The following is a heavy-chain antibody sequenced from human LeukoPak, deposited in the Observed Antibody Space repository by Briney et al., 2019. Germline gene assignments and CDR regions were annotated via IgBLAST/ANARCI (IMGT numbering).Heavy chain of an antibody. CDR3: AKVVIHLGFDY. Sequence: GGSLRLSCAASGFTFSGSAMSWVRQAPGEGLEWVSLISYSGANSYYTDSVRGRFTISRDNSKDTLFLQMNSLRAEDTAVYYCAKVVIHLGFDYWGQGTLVTVSS. CDR2: ISYSGANS. CDR1: GFTFSGSA. J-gene: IGHJ4*02. D-gene: IGHD3-16*02. V-gene: IGHV3-23*01.